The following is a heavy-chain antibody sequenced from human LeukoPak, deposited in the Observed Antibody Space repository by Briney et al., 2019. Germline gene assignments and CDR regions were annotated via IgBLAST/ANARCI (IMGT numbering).Heavy chain of an antibody. V-gene: IGHV3-7*01. CDR1: GFTVSRNY. CDR3: ARDAHLSYASGFDY. D-gene: IGHD3-10*01. J-gene: IGHJ4*02. Sequence: GGSLRLSCAASGFTVSRNYMSWVRQAPGKGLEWVANIKEDGGEKYYVDSVRGRFTISRDNAKNSLYLQMNSLRAEDTALYYCARDAHLSYASGFDYWGQGILVTVSS. CDR2: IKEDGGEK.